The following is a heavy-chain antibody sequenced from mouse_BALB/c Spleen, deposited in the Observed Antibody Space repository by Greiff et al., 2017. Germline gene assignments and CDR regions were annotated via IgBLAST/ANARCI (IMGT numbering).Heavy chain of an antibody. D-gene: IGHD1-2*01. CDR1: GFSLTSYG. CDR3: ARDTDYGYDFDY. J-gene: IGHJ2*01. CDR2: IWSGGST. Sequence: VQRVESGPGLVAPSQSLSITCTVSGFSLTSYGVHWVRQPPGKGLEWLGVIWSGGSTNYNSALMSRLSISKDNSKSQVFLKMNSLQTDDTAMYYCARDTDYGYDFDYWGQGTTLTVSS. V-gene: IGHV2-9*02.